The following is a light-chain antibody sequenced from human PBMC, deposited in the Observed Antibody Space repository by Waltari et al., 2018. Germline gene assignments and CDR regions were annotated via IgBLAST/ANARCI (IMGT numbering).Light chain of an antibody. V-gene: IGLV1-40*01. J-gene: IGLJ2*01. CDR1: SSNIGAGSD. Sequence: QSVLTQPPSVSGAPGQRVTISCTWSSSNIGAGSDVHRYQQLPGTAPKLLIYGNSNRPSGVPDRFSGSKSGTSASLAITGLQAEDEADYYCQSYDSSLSGSIFGGGTKLTVL. CDR3: QSYDSSLSGSI. CDR2: GNS.